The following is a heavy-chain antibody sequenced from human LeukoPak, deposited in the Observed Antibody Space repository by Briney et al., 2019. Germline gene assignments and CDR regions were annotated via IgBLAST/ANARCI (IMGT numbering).Heavy chain of an antibody. V-gene: IGHV1-2*02. J-gene: IGHJ4*02. D-gene: IGHD1-26*01. CDR3: ATDSGSYSSKFDY. Sequence: ASVKVSCKASGYTFTGYYMHWVRQAPGQGLEWMGWINPNSGGTNYAQKFQGRVTMTEDTSTDTAYMELSSLRSEDTAVYYCATDSGSYSSKFDYWGQGTLVTVSS. CDR2: INPNSGGT. CDR1: GYTFTGYY.